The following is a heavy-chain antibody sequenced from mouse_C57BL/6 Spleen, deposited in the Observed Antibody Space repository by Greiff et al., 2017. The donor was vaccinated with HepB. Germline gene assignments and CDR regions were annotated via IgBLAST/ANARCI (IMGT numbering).Heavy chain of an antibody. V-gene: IGHV1-55*01. Sequence: QVQLQQPGAELVKPGASVKMSCKASGYTFTSYWITWVKQRPGQGLEWIGDISPGSGNTNYNEKFKSKATLTVDTSSSTAYMQLSSLTSEDSAVYYCARGGYYSNPAWFAYWGQGTLVTVSA. CDR1: GYTFTSYW. CDR2: ISPGSGNT. J-gene: IGHJ3*01. D-gene: IGHD2-5*01. CDR3: ARGGYYSNPAWFAY.